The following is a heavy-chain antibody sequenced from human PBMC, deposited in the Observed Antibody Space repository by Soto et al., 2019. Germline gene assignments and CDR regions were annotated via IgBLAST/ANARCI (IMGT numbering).Heavy chain of an antibody. D-gene: IGHD3-22*01. CDR2: VNAGNGNR. Sequence: ASVTLSRTASGYTFNSSAMHWVRQAPGQRLDWMGWVNAGNGNRKYSQKFQGRVTITRDTSASTAYMELSSLRSEDTAVYYCARSFTYYYDSSGYGGAFDIWGQGTMVTVS. V-gene: IGHV1-3*01. J-gene: IGHJ3*02. CDR3: ARSFTYYYDSSGYGGAFDI. CDR1: GYTFNSSA.